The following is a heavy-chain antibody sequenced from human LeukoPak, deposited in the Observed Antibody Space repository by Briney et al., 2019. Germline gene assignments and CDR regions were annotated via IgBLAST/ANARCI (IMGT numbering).Heavy chain of an antibody. CDR1: GFTFDDYA. Sequence: PGGSLRLSCAASGFTFDDYAMHWVRQAPGKGLEWVSGISWNSGSIGYADSVKGRFTISRDNAKNSLYLQMNSLRAEDTALYYCAKDRSSSGWYNYFDYWGQGTLVTVSS. CDR2: ISWNSGSI. D-gene: IGHD6-19*01. CDR3: AKDRSSSGWYNYFDY. V-gene: IGHV3-9*01. J-gene: IGHJ4*02.